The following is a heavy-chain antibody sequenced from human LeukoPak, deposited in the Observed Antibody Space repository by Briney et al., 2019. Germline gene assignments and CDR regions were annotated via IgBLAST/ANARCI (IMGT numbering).Heavy chain of an antibody. J-gene: IGHJ3*02. CDR3: ARGGSTGPHDAFDI. Sequence: GGSLRLSCAASGFTFSSYAMSWVRRAPGKGLEWVSAISGSGGSTYYADSVKGRFTISRDNAKNSLYLQMNSLRAEDTAVYYCARGGSTGPHDAFDIWGQGTMVTVSS. CDR2: ISGSGGST. V-gene: IGHV3-23*01. CDR1: GFTFSSYA. D-gene: IGHD2-2*01.